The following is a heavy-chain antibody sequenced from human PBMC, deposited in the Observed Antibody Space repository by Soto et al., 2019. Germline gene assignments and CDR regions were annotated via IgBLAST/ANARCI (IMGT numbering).Heavy chain of an antibody. D-gene: IGHD6-13*01. V-gene: IGHV3-30-3*01. Sequence: GGSLRLSCAASGFTFSSYAMHWVRQAPGKXLEWVAVISYDGSNKYYADSVKGRFTISRDNSKNTLYLQMNSLRAEDTAVYYCAREIAAAGTDYYYYRMDVWGQGTTVTVSS. CDR1: GFTFSSYA. CDR2: ISYDGSNK. CDR3: AREIAAAGTDYYYYRMDV. J-gene: IGHJ6*02.